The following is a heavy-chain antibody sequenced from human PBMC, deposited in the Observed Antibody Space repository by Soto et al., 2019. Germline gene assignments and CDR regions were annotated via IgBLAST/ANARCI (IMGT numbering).Heavy chain of an antibody. Sequence: GGSLRLSCAASGFTFSSYAMSWVRQAPGKGLEWVSGISGRGGSTYYADSVKGRYTISRDNAKNSLYLQMNSLRAEDTAVYYCARRPPPMYYYDSSGSWAPPFDYWGQGTLVTVSS. CDR3: ARRPPPMYYYDSSGSWAPPFDY. D-gene: IGHD3-22*01. CDR2: ISGRGGST. CDR1: GFTFSSYA. J-gene: IGHJ4*02. V-gene: IGHV3-23*01.